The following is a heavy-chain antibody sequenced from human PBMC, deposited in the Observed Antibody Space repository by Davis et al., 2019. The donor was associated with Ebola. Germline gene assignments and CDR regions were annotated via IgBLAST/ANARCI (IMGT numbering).Heavy chain of an antibody. CDR2: ISTYNGNA. CDR1: GYTFSTYG. D-gene: IGHD5-24*01. J-gene: IGHJ4*02. CDR3: ARGRAGYNFYFDY. Sequence: ASVQVSCKASGYTFSTYGLTWVRQAPGQGPEWMGWISTYNGNANYAPKFQGRVRMTIDTSTSTVYMELNSLTFDDTAVYFCARGRAGYNFYFDYWGQGTLVTVSS. V-gene: IGHV1-18*01.